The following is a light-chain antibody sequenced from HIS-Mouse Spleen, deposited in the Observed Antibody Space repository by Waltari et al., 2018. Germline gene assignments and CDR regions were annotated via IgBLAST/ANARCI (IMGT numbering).Light chain of an antibody. Sequence: EIVMTQSPATLSVSPGERATLSCRASQSVSSNLAWYQQKPGQAPRLLIYGASTRATGIPARFSGSGSWTEFTLTISSMQSEDFAVYYCQQYNNWPPDRLTFGGGTKVEIK. CDR3: QQYNNWPPDRLT. CDR2: GAS. CDR1: QSVSSN. J-gene: IGKJ4*01. V-gene: IGKV3-15*01.